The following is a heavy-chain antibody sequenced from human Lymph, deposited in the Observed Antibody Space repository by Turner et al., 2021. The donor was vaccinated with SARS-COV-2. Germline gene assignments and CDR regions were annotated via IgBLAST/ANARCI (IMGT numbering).Heavy chain of an antibody. V-gene: IGHV1-24*01. Sequence: QVKMVQYGAGVQKRGSSVKGPFKVSGSTLTELSMHWVRQAPGKGLEWMGGFDREDGETIYAQKFQGRVTMTEDTSTDTPYMGLSSLRSEDTAVYYCAIGSSKPQWLDLFWYWGQGTLVTVSS. D-gene: IGHD6-19*01. CDR2: FDREDGET. J-gene: IGHJ4*02. CDR3: AIGSSKPQWLDLFWY. CDR1: GSTLTELS.